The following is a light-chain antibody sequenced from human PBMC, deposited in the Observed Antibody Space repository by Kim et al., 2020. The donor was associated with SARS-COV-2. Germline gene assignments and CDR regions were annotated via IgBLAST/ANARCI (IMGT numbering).Light chain of an antibody. J-gene: IGKJ4*01. CDR3: QQCSSWPPSVT. V-gene: IGKV3D-15*01. Sequence: PGERGTPSRTAKQSVIPTLTWYQHKPGQAPRPLIYGASTRATGIPPRFSGRGFGTEFTLTISSLQSEDFAVYYCQQCSSWPPSVTFGGGTKLE. CDR2: GAS. CDR1: QSVIPT.